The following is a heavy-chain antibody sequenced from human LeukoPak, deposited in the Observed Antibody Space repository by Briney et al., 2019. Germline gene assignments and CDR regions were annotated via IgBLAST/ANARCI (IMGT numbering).Heavy chain of an antibody. Sequence: GSLRLSCAASGFTFSSYAMSWVRQAPGKGLEWVSAISGSGGSTYHADSVKGRFTISRDNSKNTLYLQMNSLRAEDTAVYYCAKGNTMIVVVSDYWGQGTLVTVSS. CDR2: ISGSGGST. J-gene: IGHJ4*02. V-gene: IGHV3-23*01. D-gene: IGHD3-22*01. CDR1: GFTFSSYA. CDR3: AKGNTMIVVVSDY.